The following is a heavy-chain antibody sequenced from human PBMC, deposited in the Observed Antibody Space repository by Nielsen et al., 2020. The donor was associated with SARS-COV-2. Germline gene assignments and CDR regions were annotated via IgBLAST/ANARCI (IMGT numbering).Heavy chain of an antibody. V-gene: IGHV4-34*01. D-gene: IGHD2-15*01. J-gene: IGHJ5*02. CDR3: ARRQLYCSGGSCYWFDP. CDR1: GGSFSGYY. Sequence: GSLRLSCAVYGGSFSGYYWSWIRHPPGKGLEWIGEINHSGSTNYNPSLKSRVTISVDTSKNQFSLKLSSVTAADTAVYYCARRQLYCSGGSCYWFDPWGQGTLVTVSS. CDR2: INHSGST.